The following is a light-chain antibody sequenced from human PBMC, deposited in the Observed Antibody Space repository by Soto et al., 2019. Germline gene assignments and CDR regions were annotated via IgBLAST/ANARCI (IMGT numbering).Light chain of an antibody. CDR1: QSISRW. CDR2: DAA. J-gene: IGKJ5*01. CDR3: QQYYSDSA. V-gene: IGKV1-5*01. Sequence: DVQIAQSPSTLSSSVGGRFTITCRASQSISRWMAWYQEKAGKAPKLLIFDAATLESAVPSRFSGSGYGTEFPLTISSLQPDDSATSYCQQYYSDSAFGQGTRLE.